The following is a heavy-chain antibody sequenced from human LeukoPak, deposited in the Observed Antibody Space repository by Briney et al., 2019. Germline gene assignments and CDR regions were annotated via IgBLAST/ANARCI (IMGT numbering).Heavy chain of an antibody. V-gene: IGHV3-48*02. D-gene: IGHD3-22*01. CDR3: ARGDSSGPQIT. CDR1: GFTFSSYS. J-gene: IGHJ5*02. CDR2: ISSSSSTI. Sequence: PGGSLRLSCAASGFTFSSYSMNWVRQAPGKGLEWVSYISSSSSTIYYADSVKGRFTISRDNAKNSLYLQMNGLRDEDTAVYYCARGDSSGPQITWGQGTLVTVSS.